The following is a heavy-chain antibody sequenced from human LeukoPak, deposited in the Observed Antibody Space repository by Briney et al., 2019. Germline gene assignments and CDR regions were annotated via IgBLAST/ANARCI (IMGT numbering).Heavy chain of an antibody. V-gene: IGHV3-7*01. J-gene: IGHJ4*02. D-gene: IGHD6-19*01. CDR1: GFTFSNYW. CDR2: IKQDGSEK. CDR3: ARDGTAGKVSGWFY. Sequence: PGGSLRLSCATSGFTFSNYWMNWVRQAPGKGQEWVANIKQDGSEKYYVDSVKGRFTISRDNAKNSLFLQMNSLRAEDTAVYYCARDGTAGKVSGWFYWGQGTLVTVSS.